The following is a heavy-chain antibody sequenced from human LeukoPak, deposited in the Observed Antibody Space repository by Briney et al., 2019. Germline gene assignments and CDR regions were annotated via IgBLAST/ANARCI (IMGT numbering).Heavy chain of an antibody. CDR1: GYTFTGYY. D-gene: IGHD6-19*01. V-gene: IGHV1-2*06. J-gene: IGHJ4*02. Sequence: ASVKVSCKASGYTFTGYYMHWLRQAPGQGLEWMGRINPNSGGTNYAQKFQGRVTMTRDTSISTAYMELSRLRSDDTAVYYCARGGDSSGWHDGGFDYWGQGTLVTVSS. CDR2: INPNSGGT. CDR3: ARGGDSSGWHDGGFDY.